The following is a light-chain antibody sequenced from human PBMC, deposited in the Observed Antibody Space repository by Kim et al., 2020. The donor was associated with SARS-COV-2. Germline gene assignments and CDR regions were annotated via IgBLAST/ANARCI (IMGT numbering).Light chain of an antibody. CDR3: QQYGSSPPT. CDR2: GAS. CDR1: QCVSSSY. Sequence: SPGERATLPCRASQCVSSSYLAGYQQKPGQAPRLLIYGASSRATGIPDRFSGSGSGTDFTLTISRLEPEDFAVYYCQQYGSSPPTFGQGTRLEIK. J-gene: IGKJ5*01. V-gene: IGKV3-20*01.